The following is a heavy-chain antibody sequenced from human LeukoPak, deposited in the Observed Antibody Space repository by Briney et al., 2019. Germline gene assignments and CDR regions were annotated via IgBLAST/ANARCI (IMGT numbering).Heavy chain of an antibody. V-gene: IGHV3-11*04. CDR3: ARDKYYMDV. D-gene: IGHD6-6*01. J-gene: IGHJ6*03. Sequence: GGSLRLSCAASGFTFSDYNMSWIRQAPGKGLEWVAHISSSGTNIYYADSVQGRFTSSRDNAKNSLILQMNSLRGEDTAVYYCARDKYYMDVWGKGTTVTVS. CDR2: ISSSGTNI. CDR1: GFTFSDYN.